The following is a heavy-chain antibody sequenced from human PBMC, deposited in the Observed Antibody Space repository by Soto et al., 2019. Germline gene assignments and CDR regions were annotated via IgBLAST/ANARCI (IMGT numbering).Heavy chain of an antibody. CDR3: ARGGVTIFGVVDN. J-gene: IGHJ4*02. D-gene: IGHD3-3*01. CDR1: GYTFIDYY. Sequence: ASVKFSCKASGYTFIDYYMHWVRQAPGQGLEWMGWINPKSGGTNYAQKFQGRVTMTRDTSISTAYMELTRLRSDDTAIYYCARGGVTIFGVVDNWGQGTLVTVSS. CDR2: INPKSGGT. V-gene: IGHV1-2*02.